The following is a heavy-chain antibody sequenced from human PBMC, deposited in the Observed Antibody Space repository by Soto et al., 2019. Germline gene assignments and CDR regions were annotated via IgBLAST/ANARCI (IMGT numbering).Heavy chain of an antibody. J-gene: IGHJ4*02. CDR3: ARLDFGNCSSTSNLGEACYSLYYFDY. CDR2: IYYSGST. V-gene: IGHV4-39*01. CDR1: GGSISSSSYY. D-gene: IGHD2-2*01. Sequence: SETLSLTCTVSGGSISSSSYYWGWIRQPPGKGLEWIGSIYYSGSTYYNPSLKSRVTISVDTSKNQFSLKLSSVTAADTAVYYCARLDFGNCSSTSNLGEACYSLYYFDYWGQGTLVTLSS.